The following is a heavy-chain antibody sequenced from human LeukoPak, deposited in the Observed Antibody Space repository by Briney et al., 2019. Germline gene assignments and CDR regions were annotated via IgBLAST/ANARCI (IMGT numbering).Heavy chain of an antibody. CDR3: ATTYSGAWYRGYFDL. V-gene: IGHV4-4*07. CDR2: IYPSGTT. D-gene: IGHD6-19*01. CDR1: GDSISSYY. Sequence: PSETLSLTCTVSGDSISSYYWNWIRQPAGKGLEWIGRIYPSGTTNYNPSLKSRVTMSVDTSENQFSLKLNSVTAADTAVYYCATTYSGAWYRGYFDLWGRGTLITVSS. J-gene: IGHJ2*01.